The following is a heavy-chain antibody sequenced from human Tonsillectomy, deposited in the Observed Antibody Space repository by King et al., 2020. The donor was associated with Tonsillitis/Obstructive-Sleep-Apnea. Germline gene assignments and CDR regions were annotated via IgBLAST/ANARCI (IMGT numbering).Heavy chain of an antibody. Sequence: ITLKESGPTRVKPTQTLTLTCTFSGFSLSTSGVGVGWIRQPPGKALEWLALIYWDDDKRYSPSLKSRLTITKDTSKNQVVLTMTNMDPVDTATFYCAHRLRFGDFDAFDIWGQGTMVTVSS. CDR3: AHRLRFGDFDAFDI. CDR1: GFSLSTSGVG. V-gene: IGHV2-5*02. J-gene: IGHJ3*02. D-gene: IGHD3-10*01. CDR2: IYWDDDK.